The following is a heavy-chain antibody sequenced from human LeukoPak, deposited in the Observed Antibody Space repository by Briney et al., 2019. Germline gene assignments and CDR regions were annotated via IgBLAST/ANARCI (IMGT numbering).Heavy chain of an antibody. CDR2: SYYSGTT. CDR1: DGSISSYY. Sequence: SETLSLTCTVSDGSISSYYWSWIRQPPGKGLEWIGFSYYSGTTDYNPSLKSRVTISVDTSKNHFSLKLNSVTAADTAVYYCAKPSNYYGSATDAFDFWGQGTMVTVSS. J-gene: IGHJ3*01. D-gene: IGHD3-10*01. CDR3: AKPSNYYGSATDAFDF. V-gene: IGHV4-59*12.